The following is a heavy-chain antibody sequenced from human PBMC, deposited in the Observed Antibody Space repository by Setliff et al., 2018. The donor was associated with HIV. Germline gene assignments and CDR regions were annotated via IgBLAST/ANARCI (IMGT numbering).Heavy chain of an antibody. D-gene: IGHD3-3*01. V-gene: IGHV4-39*01. Sequence: ETLSLTCTVSGGSISSSNYYWGWVRQPPGKGLEWIASFHYSGSTSYNPSLRSRVTISVDTSKNQFSLRLTSVTAADTAVYYCARPLTVSYNFWGDAFAIWGQGTMVTVSS. CDR1: GGSISSSNYY. CDR3: ARPLTVSYNFWGDAFAI. CDR2: FHYSGST. J-gene: IGHJ3*02.